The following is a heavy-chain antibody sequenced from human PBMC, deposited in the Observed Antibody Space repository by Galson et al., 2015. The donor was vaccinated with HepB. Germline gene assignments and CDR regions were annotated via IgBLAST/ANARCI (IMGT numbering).Heavy chain of an antibody. J-gene: IGHJ3*01. D-gene: IGHD2-2*01. Sequence: SLRLSCAASGSIFRNYGMYWVRQAPGKGLEWVAVIWYDGSNKDYAVFVKGRFAIYRDNSKNTLYLLLNSLRAEDMAMYYCVRERHQFTIRSLHTFNAWGQGAMVTVSS. CDR1: GSIFRNYG. CDR3: VRERHQFTIRSLHTFNA. CDR2: IWYDGSNK. V-gene: IGHV3-33*01.